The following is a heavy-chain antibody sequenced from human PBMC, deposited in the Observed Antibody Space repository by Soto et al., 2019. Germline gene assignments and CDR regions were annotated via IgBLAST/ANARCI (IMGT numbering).Heavy chain of an antibody. CDR1: GFTFSSYS. V-gene: IGHV3-21*01. CDR2: SSSSSTYI. Sequence: PGGSLRLSCAASGFTFSSYSMNWVRQAPGKGLEWVSSSSSSSTYIYYADSVKGRFTISRDNAKNSLYLQMNSLRAEDTAVYFCARVYYSNLPSYFYSMAVCGPGTTVTV. J-gene: IGHJ6*02. CDR3: ARVYYSNLPSYFYSMAV. D-gene: IGHD4-4*01.